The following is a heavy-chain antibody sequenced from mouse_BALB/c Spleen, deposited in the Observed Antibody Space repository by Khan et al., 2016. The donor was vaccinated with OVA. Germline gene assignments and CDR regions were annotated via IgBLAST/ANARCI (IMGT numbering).Heavy chain of an antibody. J-gene: IGHJ2*01. V-gene: IGHV1-7*01. CDR3: ARRGLRWDVDY. Sequence: VQLQESGAELAKPGASVKMSCKASGYTFINYWILWVKQRPGQGLEWIGYINPSTGYTEYNQNFKDKATLTADKYSSTAYMQLSSLTSEDSAVYYSARRGLRWDVDYWGQGTTLTVSS. CDR2: INPSTGYT. D-gene: IGHD1-1*01. CDR1: GYTFINYW.